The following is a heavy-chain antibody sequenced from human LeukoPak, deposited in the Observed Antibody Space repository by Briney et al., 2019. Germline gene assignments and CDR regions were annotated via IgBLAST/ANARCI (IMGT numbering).Heavy chain of an antibody. J-gene: IGHJ4*02. V-gene: IGHV3-30*04. CDR2: ISYDGSNK. Sequence: PGGSLRLSCAASGFTISSYAMHWVRQSPGKGLEWVAVISYDGSNKYYADSVKGRFTISRDNSKNTLYLQMNSLRAEDTAVYYCARDQPLRWLQFGGYFDYWGQGTLVTVSS. CDR3: ARDQPLRWLQFGGYFDY. D-gene: IGHD5-24*01. CDR1: GFTISSYA.